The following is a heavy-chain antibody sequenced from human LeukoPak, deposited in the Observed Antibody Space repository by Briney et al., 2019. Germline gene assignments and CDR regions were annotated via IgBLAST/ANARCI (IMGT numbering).Heavy chain of an antibody. V-gene: IGHV3-74*01. Sequence: GGSLRLSCAASGFTFSRYWMHWVRQAPGKGLVWVSRSNTDGSSTNYADSVKGRFTVSRDNYKNMVYLQLNSLKSDDVATYYCARDGRPNCSSKNCYPLSSWGQGTKVTVSS. D-gene: IGHD2-21*01. CDR1: GFTFSRYW. J-gene: IGHJ4*02. CDR2: SNTDGSST. CDR3: ARDGRPNCSSKNCYPLSS.